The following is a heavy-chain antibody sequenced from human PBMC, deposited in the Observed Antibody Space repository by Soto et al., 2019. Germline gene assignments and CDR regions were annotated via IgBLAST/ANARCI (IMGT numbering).Heavy chain of an antibody. J-gene: IGHJ4*02. Sequence: PGGSLRLSCAASGFTFINAWMSWVLQATGKGLEWVGRIKSKTDGGTTDYAAPVKGRFTISRDDSKNTLYLQMNSLKTEDTAVYYCTGYWFGELFPYYFDDWGQGTLVTVSS. V-gene: IGHV3-15*01. D-gene: IGHD3-10*01. CDR2: IKSKTDGGTT. CDR3: TGYWFGELFPYYFDD. CDR1: GFTFINAW.